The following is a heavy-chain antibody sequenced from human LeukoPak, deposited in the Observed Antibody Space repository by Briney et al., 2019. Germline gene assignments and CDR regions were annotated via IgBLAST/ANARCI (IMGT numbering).Heavy chain of an antibody. CDR3: AKTSEGSGYDFDY. J-gene: IGHJ4*02. D-gene: IGHD5-12*01. CDR1: GFTFSSYW. Sequence: GGSLGLSCAASGFTFSSYWMSWVRQAPGKGLEWVANIKQDGSEKYYVDSVKGRFTISRDNAKNSLYLQMNSLRADDTAVYYCAKTSEGSGYDFDYWGQGTLVTVSS. V-gene: IGHV3-7*03. CDR2: IKQDGSEK.